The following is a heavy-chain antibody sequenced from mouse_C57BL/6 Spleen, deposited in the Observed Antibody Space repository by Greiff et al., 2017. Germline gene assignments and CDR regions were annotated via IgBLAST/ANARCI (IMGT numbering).Heavy chain of an antibody. Sequence: DVMLVESGGGLVKPGGSLKLSCAASGFTFSSYAMSWVRQTPEKRLEWVATISDGGSYTYYPDNVKGRFTISRDNAKSNLYLQMSHLKSEDTAMYYCARGGISFGLAYWGQGTLVTVSA. CDR3: ARGGISFGLAY. D-gene: IGHD1-1*01. V-gene: IGHV5-4*03. CDR1: GFTFSSYA. CDR2: ISDGGSYT. J-gene: IGHJ3*01.